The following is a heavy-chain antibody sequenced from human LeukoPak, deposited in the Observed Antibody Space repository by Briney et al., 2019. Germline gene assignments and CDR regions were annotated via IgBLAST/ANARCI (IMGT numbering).Heavy chain of an antibody. CDR3: ARLFGGVTTFDY. Sequence: GGSLRLSCAASGFTFTNYWMHWVRHAPGKGLVSVSRINSDGHTTTYADSVKGRFTISRDNARNSLFLQMNSLRAEDTAVYYCARLFGGVTTFDYWGQGALVTVSS. V-gene: IGHV3-74*01. D-gene: IGHD2-8*02. CDR1: GFTFTNYW. J-gene: IGHJ4*02. CDR2: INSDGHTT.